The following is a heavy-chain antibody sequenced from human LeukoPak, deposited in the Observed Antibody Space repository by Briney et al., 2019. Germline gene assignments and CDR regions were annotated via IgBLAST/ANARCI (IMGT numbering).Heavy chain of an antibody. J-gene: IGHJ3*02. CDR1: GFTFDDYA. CDR3: AKDPNRYSSSWFDAFDI. V-gene: IGHV3-9*01. CDR2: ISWNSGSI. D-gene: IGHD6-13*01. Sequence: QAGGSLRLSCAASGFTFDDYAMPRVRQAPGKGLEWVSGISWNSGSIGYADSVKGRFTISRDNAKNSLYLQMNSLRAEDTALYYCAKDPNRYSSSWFDAFDIWGQGTMVTVSS.